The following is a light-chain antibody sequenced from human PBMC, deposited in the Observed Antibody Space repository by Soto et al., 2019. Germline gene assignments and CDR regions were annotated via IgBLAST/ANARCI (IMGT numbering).Light chain of an antibody. V-gene: IGLV1-40*01. CDR2: GNS. CDR3: QSYDSSLSVV. CDR1: SSNIGAGYD. J-gene: IGLJ2*01. Sequence: QSVLTQPPSVXXAXXXXXXISCTGSSSNIGAGYDVHWYQQLPGTAPKLLIYGNSNRPSGVPDRFSGSKSGTSASLAITGLQAEDEADYYCQSYDSSLSVVFGGGTQLTVL.